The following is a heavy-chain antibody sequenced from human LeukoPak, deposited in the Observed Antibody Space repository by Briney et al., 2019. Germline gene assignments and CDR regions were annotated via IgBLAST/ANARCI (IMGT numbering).Heavy chain of an antibody. D-gene: IGHD3-10*02. CDR1: GYSISSGYY. J-gene: IGHJ3*02. V-gene: IGHV4-38-2*02. CDR3: ARDLGRYGRGAFDI. Sequence: SETLSLLCNVSGYSISSGYYWGWIRQPPGKGLEWIGNINHAATTYYNPSLKSRVTISVDTSKNQFSLKLSSVTAADTGVYYCARDLGRYGRGAFDIWGQGTMVTVSS. CDR2: INHAATT.